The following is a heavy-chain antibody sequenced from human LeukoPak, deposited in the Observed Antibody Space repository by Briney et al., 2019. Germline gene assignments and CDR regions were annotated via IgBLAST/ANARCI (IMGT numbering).Heavy chain of an antibody. CDR1: GFTFRSYT. Sequence: GGSLRLSCAASGFTFRSYTMNWVRQAPGKGLEWVSYISTTSSSVYYADSVKDRFIISRDNAKNSLYLHMNSLRDEDTAVYYCARDAVMKYRGQGTLVTVSS. J-gene: IGHJ4*02. CDR2: ISTTSSSV. CDR3: ARDAVMKY. V-gene: IGHV3-48*02.